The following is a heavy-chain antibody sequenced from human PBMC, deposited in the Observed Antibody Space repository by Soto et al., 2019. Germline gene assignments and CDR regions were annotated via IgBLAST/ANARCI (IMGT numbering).Heavy chain of an antibody. CDR3: VSWVSAHFHX. J-gene: IGHJ4*02. D-gene: IGHD3-16*01. CDR2: IDSSGVKA. V-gene: IGHV3-23*01. Sequence: PGGSLRLSCAASRYTFKSRGLSWVRQAPGKGLEWVSTIDSSGVKAHYADSVKGRFTISRDNSSNTLHLKIHDLRADDTALYYCVSWVSAHFHXWGQGTVVTVSX. CDR1: RYTFKSRG.